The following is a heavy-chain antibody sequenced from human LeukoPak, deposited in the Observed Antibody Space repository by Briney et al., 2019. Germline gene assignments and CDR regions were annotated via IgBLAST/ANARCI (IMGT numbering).Heavy chain of an antibody. Sequence: GGSLRLSCAASGFTFSSYAMSWVRQAPGKGLEWVSAISGSGGSTYYADSVRGRFTISRDNSKNTLYLQMNSLRAEDTAVYYCAKDPYSGYQHYYFDYWGQGTLVTVSS. CDR3: AKDPYSGYQHYYFDY. V-gene: IGHV3-23*01. J-gene: IGHJ4*02. CDR1: GFTFSSYA. CDR2: ISGSGGST. D-gene: IGHD3-22*01.